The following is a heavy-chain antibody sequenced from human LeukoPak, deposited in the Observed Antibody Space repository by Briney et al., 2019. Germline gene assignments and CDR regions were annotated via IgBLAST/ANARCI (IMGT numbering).Heavy chain of an antibody. Sequence: GGSLRLSCAASGFTFSNVWMSWVRQAPGKGLEWIGRIQSKTNGGTTDYAAPVKGRFIISRDDSKNTLYLQMNSLKTEDTAVYYCTTPRSWWETNDAFDIWGQGTMVTVSS. CDR3: TTPRSWWETNDAFDI. D-gene: IGHD1-26*01. J-gene: IGHJ3*02. CDR1: GFTFSNVW. V-gene: IGHV3-15*01. CDR2: IQSKTNGGTT.